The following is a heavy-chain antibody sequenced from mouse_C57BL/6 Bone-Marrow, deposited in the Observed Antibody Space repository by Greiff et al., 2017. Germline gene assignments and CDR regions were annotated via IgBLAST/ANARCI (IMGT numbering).Heavy chain of an antibody. Sequence: QVQLQQPGAELVKPGASVKLSCKASGYTFTSYWMHWVKQRPGQGLEWIGMIHPNSGSTNYNEKFKSKATLTADKSSSTAYMQLSSLTSEDSAVYYCAIFFAYWGQGTLVTVSA. CDR2: IHPNSGST. V-gene: IGHV1-64*01. J-gene: IGHJ3*01. CDR1: GYTFTSYW. CDR3: AIFFAY.